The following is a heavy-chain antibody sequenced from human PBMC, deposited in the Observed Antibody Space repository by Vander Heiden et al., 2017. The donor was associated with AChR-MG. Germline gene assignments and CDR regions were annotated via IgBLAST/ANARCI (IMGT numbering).Heavy chain of an antibody. CDR3: AKVVSGTSDGGDMDV. Sequence: EVQLLESGGGLVQPGGSLRPSCSSSGFTFRIDAMSWVRQAPGKGLEWVAAISGSGSGSNTYYADSVKGRFSISRDNSKNTLYLQMNSLRAEDTAIYYCAKVVSGTSDGGDMDVWGQGTTVTVSS. D-gene: IGHD2-2*01. CDR2: ISGSGSGSNT. V-gene: IGHV3-23*01. CDR1: GFTFRIDA. J-gene: IGHJ6*02.